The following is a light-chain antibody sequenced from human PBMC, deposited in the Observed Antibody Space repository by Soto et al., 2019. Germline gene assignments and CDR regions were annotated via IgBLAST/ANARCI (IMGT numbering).Light chain of an antibody. CDR3: QQYGSSPRT. V-gene: IGKV3-20*01. CDR2: DAS. Sequence: ECVLTQSPGTRSLSPVSRATLSCRASQTVRNNYLAWYQQKPGQAPRLLIYDASSRATGIPDRFSGGGSGTDVTRTSCRLEPEDVAVNYGQQYGSSPRTFRQGTKVDIK. CDR1: QTVRNNY. J-gene: IGKJ1*01.